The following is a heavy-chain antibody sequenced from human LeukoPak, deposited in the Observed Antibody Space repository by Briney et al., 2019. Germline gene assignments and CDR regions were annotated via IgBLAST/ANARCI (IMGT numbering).Heavy chain of an antibody. CDR2: ISSSSNYI. V-gene: IGHV3-21*01. CDR1: EFTFSSYS. Sequence: GGSLRLSCAASEFTFSSYSMNWVRQAPGKGLEWVSSISSSSNYIYYADSMKGRFTISRDNTKNSLYLQMNSLRAEDTAVYFCAREMAAGTFDYWGQGALVSVSS. CDR3: AREMAAGTFDY. D-gene: IGHD5-24*01. J-gene: IGHJ4*02.